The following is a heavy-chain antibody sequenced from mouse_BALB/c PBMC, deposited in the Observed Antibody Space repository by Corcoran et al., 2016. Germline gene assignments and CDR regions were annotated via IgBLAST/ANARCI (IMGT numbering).Heavy chain of an antibody. Sequence: QSQLVQSGPELKKPGETVKISCKASGYTFTNYGMNWVKQAPGKGLKWMGWINTYTGEPTYADDFKGRFAFSLETSASTAYLQINNLKNEDTATYFCARYYAMDYWGQGTSVTVSS. V-gene: IGHV9-3-1*01. CDR1: GYTFTNYG. J-gene: IGHJ4*01. CDR3: ARYYAMDY. CDR2: INTYTGEP.